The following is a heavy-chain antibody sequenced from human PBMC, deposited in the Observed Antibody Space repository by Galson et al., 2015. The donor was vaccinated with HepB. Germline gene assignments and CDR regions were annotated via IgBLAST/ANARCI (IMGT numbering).Heavy chain of an antibody. D-gene: IGHD4-23*01. CDR3: AKGPGMTTVIIFDY. CDR2: ISYDGSNK. J-gene: IGHJ4*02. CDR1: GFTFSSYG. Sequence: LRLSCAASGFTFSSYGMHWVRQAPGKGLEWVAVISYDGSNKYYADSVKGRFTISRDNSKNTLYLQMNSLRAEDKAVYYCAKGPGMTTVIIFDYWGQGTLVTVSS. V-gene: IGHV3-30*18.